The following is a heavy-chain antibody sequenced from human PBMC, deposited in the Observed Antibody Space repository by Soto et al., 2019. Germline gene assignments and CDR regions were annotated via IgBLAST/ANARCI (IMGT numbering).Heavy chain of an antibody. V-gene: IGHV4-31*03. CDR2: IYYSGST. CDR1: GGSISSGGYY. D-gene: IGHD6-13*01. J-gene: IGHJ4*02. CDR3: ARSSLSASSSWYDY. Sequence: SETLSLTCTVSGGSISSGGYYWSWIRQHPGKGLEWIGYIYYSGSTYYNPFLKSRVTISVDTSKIQFSLKLSSVTAAETAVYYCARSSLSASSSWYDYWGQGTLVTVSS.